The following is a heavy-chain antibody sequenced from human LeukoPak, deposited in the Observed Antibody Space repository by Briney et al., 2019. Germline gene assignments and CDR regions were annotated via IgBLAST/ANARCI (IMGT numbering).Heavy chain of an antibody. V-gene: IGHV4-39*01. CDR1: GGSITSIRSGDYY. J-gene: IGHJ5*02. D-gene: IGHD3-22*01. Sequence: PSETLSLTCTVSGGSITSIRSGDYYWAWIRQPPEKGLEWIASVDYSGTTYYSPSFKSRVTISVDTSKNQFSLKLSSVTAADTAVYYCARHYDSSRSLFDPWGQGTLVTVSS. CDR3: ARHYDSSRSLFDP. CDR2: VDYSGTT.